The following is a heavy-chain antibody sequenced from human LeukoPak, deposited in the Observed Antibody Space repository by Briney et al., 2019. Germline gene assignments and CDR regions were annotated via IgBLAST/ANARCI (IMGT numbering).Heavy chain of an antibody. J-gene: IGHJ4*02. CDR1: GYSFTSYW. Sequence: GESLKISCKGSGYSFTSYWIGWVRQIPGNGLEWMGIMYPGDSDTRYSPSFQGQVTISADKSISTAYLQWSSLKASDTAMYYCARQSVGATTSFDYWGQGTLVTVSS. CDR2: MYPGDSDT. D-gene: IGHD1-26*01. CDR3: ARQSVGATTSFDY. V-gene: IGHV5-51*01.